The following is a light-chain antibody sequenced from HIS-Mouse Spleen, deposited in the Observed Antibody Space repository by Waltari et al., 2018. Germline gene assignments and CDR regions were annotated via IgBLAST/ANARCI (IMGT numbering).Light chain of an antibody. CDR3: QQRSNWPSYT. CDR1: QSVSSY. CDR2: DAS. Sequence: EIVLTQSPATLSLSPGERATLSGRASQSVSSYLAWYQQKPGQAPRLLIYDASNRATGIPARFSGSGSGTDFTLTISSLEPEDFAVYYCQQRSNWPSYTFGQGTKLEIK. J-gene: IGKJ2*01. V-gene: IGKV3-11*01.